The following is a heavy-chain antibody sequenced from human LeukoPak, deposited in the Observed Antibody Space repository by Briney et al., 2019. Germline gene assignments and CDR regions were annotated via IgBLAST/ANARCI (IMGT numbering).Heavy chain of an antibody. CDR1: GGSISSYY. Sequence: PSETLSLTCTVSGGSISSYYWSWIRQPPGKGLEWIGYIYYSGSTNYNPSLKSRVTISVDTSKNQFSLKLSSVTAADTAVYFCARDRGIAVAGTRGGFDYWGQGTLVTVSS. J-gene: IGHJ4*02. V-gene: IGHV4-59*01. CDR2: IYYSGST. CDR3: ARDRGIAVAGTRGGFDY. D-gene: IGHD6-19*01.